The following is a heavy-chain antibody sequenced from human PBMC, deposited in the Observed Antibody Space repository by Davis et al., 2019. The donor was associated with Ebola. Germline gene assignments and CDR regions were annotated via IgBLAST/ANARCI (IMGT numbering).Heavy chain of an antibody. CDR2: ISFHGSDK. Sequence: GGSLRLSCAASGFTFSSFALHWVRQAPGKGLEWVAVISFHGSDKYYADSVKGRFTISRDDSQNTLYLQTNSLRADDTAVYYCARAVDPYQLPYYFDQWGQGALVTVSS. D-gene: IGHD2-2*01. J-gene: IGHJ4*02. CDR3: ARAVDPYQLPYYFDQ. V-gene: IGHV3-30*04. CDR1: GFTFSSFA.